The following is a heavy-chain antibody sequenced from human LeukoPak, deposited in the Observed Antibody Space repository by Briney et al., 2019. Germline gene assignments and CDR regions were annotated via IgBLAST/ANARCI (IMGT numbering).Heavy chain of an antibody. D-gene: IGHD3-10*01. J-gene: IGHJ6*02. CDR3: AKELVRGTYYYGMDV. CDR1: GFTFSSYA. CDR2: ISGSGGST. V-gene: IGHV3-23*01. Sequence: GGSLRLSCAASGFTFSSYAMSWVRQAPGKGLGWVSAISGSGGSTYYADSVKGRFTISRDNSKNTLYLQMNSLRAEDTAVYYCAKELVRGTYYYGMDVWGQGTTVTVSS.